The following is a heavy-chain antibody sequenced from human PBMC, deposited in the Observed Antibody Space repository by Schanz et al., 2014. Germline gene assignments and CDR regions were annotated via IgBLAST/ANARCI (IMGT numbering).Heavy chain of an antibody. CDR2: IKSRSDGGTT. D-gene: IGHD3-10*01. V-gene: IGHV3-15*01. Sequence: EVQLVESGGGLVKPGGSLRLSCAASGFTSSNAWMNWVRQGPGNRLEWVGRIKSRSDGGTTDYAAPVKGRFIISRDDSRNTLYLQMSGLKTEDTAVYYCSTTPNFYASGTYSWFDPWGQGTRVTVSS. J-gene: IGHJ5*02. CDR3: STTPNFYASGTYSWFDP. CDR1: GFTSSNAW.